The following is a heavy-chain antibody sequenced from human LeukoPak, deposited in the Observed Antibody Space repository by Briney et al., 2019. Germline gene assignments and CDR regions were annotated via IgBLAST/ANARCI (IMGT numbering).Heavy chain of an antibody. CDR1: GGSFSGYY. D-gene: IGHD5-18*01. J-gene: IGHJ6*03. CDR2: INHSGST. CDR3: ARGPSPYSRYSYGYYYYYMDV. Sequence: PSETLSLTCAVYGGSFSGYYWSWIRQPPGKGLEWIGEINHSGSTNYNPSLKSRVTISVDTSKNQFSLKLSSVTAADTAVYYCARGPSPYSRYSYGYYYYYMDVWGKGTTVTVSS. V-gene: IGHV4-34*01.